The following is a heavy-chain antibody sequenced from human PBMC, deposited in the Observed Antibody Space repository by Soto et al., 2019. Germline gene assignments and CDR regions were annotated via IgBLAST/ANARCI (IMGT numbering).Heavy chain of an antibody. J-gene: IGHJ3*02. D-gene: IGHD4-17*01. CDR3: ARDDYGDKGASDI. Sequence: SETLSLTCTVSGGSISSGGYYWSWIRQHPGKGLEWIGYIYYSGSTYYNPSLKSRVTISVDTSKNQFSLKLSSVTAADTAVYYCARDDYGDKGASDIWGQGTMVTVSS. V-gene: IGHV4-31*03. CDR1: GGSISSGGYY. CDR2: IYYSGST.